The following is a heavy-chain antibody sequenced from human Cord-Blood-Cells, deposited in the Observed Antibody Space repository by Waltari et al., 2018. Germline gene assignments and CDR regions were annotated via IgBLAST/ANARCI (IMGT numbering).Heavy chain of an antibody. CDR1: GGTFSSYA. J-gene: IGHJ4*02. V-gene: IGHV1-69*01. CDR3: ARDRLGYCSSTSCYYFDY. Sequence: QVQLVQSGAEVKKSGSSVKVSCKASGGTFSSYAISWVRQAPGQGLEWMGGIIPIFGTANYAQKFQGRGTITADESTSTADMELSSLRSEDTAVYYCARDRLGYCSSTSCYYFDYWGQGTLVTVSS. D-gene: IGHD2-2*01. CDR2: IIPIFGTA.